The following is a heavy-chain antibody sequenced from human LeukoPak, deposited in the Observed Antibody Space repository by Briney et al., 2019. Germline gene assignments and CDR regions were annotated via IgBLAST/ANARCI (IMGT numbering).Heavy chain of an antibody. J-gene: IGHJ4*02. D-gene: IGHD5-24*01. CDR2: IIPIFGTA. V-gene: IGHV1-69*06. Sequence: GASVKVSCKASRGTFSSYAISWVRQAPGQGLEWMGGIIPIFGTANYAQKFQGRVTITADKSTSTAYMELSSLRSEDTAVYYCAKGRDGYKIRSQFDYWGQGTLVTVSS. CDR1: RGTFSSYA. CDR3: AKGRDGYKIRSQFDY.